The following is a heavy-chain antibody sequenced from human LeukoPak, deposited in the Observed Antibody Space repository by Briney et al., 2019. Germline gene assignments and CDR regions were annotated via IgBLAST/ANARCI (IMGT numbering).Heavy chain of an antibody. CDR3: ARDPGDYGDYPFDY. D-gene: IGHD4-17*01. J-gene: IGHJ4*02. Sequence: GGSLRLSCAASGFTFSSYSMNWVRQAPGKGLEWVSSISSSGSYIYYADSVKGRFTISRDNAKNSLYLQMNSLRAEDTAVYYCARDPGDYGDYPFDYWGQGTLVTVSS. CDR2: ISSSGSYI. V-gene: IGHV3-21*01. CDR1: GFTFSSYS.